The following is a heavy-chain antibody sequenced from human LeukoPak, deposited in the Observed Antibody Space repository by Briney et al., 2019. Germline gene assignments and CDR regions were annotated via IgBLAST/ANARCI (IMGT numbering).Heavy chain of an antibody. CDR2: ISSSSIYI. J-gene: IGHJ3*02. CDR3: ARAGSGHYFGDTFDT. CDR1: GFTFNTYN. V-gene: IGHV3-21*01. D-gene: IGHD1-26*01. Sequence: PGGSLRLSCVGSGFTFNTYNMNWVRQAPGKGLEWVSSISSSSIYIHYGDSVKGRFTISRDNARNSLFLQMTSLRAEDTAVYYCARAGSGHYFGDTFDTWGQGTMVTVSP.